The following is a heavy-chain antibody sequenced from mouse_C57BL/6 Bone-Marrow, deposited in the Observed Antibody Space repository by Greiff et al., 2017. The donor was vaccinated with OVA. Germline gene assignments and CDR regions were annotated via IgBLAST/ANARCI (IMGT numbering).Heavy chain of an antibody. D-gene: IGHD1-1*01. CDR1: GYTFTDYN. CDR2: INTNNGGT. Sequence: VQLQQSGPELVKPGASVKIPCKASGYTFTDYNMDWVKQSHGKSLEWIGDINTNNGGTIYNQKFKGKATLTVDKSSSTAYMELRSLTSEDTAMYYCARHLITTVVDLFDYWGQGTTLTVSS. J-gene: IGHJ2*01. CDR3: ARHLITTVVDLFDY. V-gene: IGHV1-18*01.